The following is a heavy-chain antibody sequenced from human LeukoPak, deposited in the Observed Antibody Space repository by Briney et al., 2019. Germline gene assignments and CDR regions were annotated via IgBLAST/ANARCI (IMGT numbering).Heavy chain of an antibody. J-gene: IGHJ6*02. D-gene: IGHD3-3*01. CDR1: GGSISSSGYY. CDR2: INYSGTT. Sequence: PSETLSLTCTASGGSISSSGYYWGWIRQPPGKGLEWIASINYSGTTYYNPSLKSRVTISVDTSKNQFSLKLSSVTAADTAVYYCAKTYYDFWSGYYAPLGMDVWGQGTTVTVSS. CDR3: AKTYYDFWSGYYAPLGMDV. V-gene: IGHV4-39*01.